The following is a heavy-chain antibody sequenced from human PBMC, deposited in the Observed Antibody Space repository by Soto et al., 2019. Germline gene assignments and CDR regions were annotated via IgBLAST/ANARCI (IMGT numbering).Heavy chain of an antibody. V-gene: IGHV3-30-3*01. Sequence: QVQLVESGGGVVQPGRSLRLSCAASGFTFSTYTMHWVRQAPGKGLEWVAVISYDVNNEYYADSVKGRFTISRDNSKNTLYLQMHSLRGEDTAVYYCATRSVPGYSYGEGLDYWGQGTLVTVSS. CDR2: ISYDVNNE. CDR3: ATRSVPGYSYGEGLDY. D-gene: IGHD5-18*01. J-gene: IGHJ4*02. CDR1: GFTFSTYT.